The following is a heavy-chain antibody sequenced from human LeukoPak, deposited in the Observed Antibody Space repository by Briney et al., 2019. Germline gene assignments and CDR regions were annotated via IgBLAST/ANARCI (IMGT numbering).Heavy chain of an antibody. Sequence: SETLSLTCTVSGGSISSSSYYWGWIRQPPGKGLEWIGSIYYSGSTYYNPSLKSRVTISLDTSKNQFSLKLSSVTAADTAVYYCARGGFAHWVTAVGFDYWGQGTLVTVSS. CDR1: GGSISSSSYY. D-gene: IGHD2-21*02. J-gene: IGHJ4*02. CDR3: ARGGFAHWVTAVGFDY. V-gene: IGHV4-39*07. CDR2: IYYSGST.